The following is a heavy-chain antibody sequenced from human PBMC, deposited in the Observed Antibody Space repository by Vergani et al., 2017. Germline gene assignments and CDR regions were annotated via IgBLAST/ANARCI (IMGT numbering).Heavy chain of an antibody. D-gene: IGHD5-18*01. J-gene: IGHJ3*02. CDR1: GGSISSGGYY. CDR3: ARTWIQLLGDAFDI. V-gene: IGHV4-31*03. Sequence: QVQLQESGPGLVKPSQTLSLTCTVSGGSISSGGYYWSWIRQHPGKGLEWIGYIYYSGSTYYNPSLKSRVTISVDTSKTQFSLKLSSVTAADTAVYYCARTWIQLLGDAFDIWGQGTMVTVSS. CDR2: IYYSGST.